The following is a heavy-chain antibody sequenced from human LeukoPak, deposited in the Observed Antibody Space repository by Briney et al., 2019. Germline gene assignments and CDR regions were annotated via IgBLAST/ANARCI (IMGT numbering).Heavy chain of an antibody. J-gene: IGHJ4*02. CDR1: GYTFTSYG. V-gene: IGHV1-18*01. CDR2: ISAYNGNT. D-gene: IGHD6-19*01. CDR3: ARGMRRYSSGWPYY. Sequence: GASVKVSCKASGYTFTSYGISWVRQAPGQGLEWMGWISAYNGNTNYAQKLQGRVTMTTDTSTSTAYMELSSLRSEDTAVYYCARGMRRYSSGWPYYWGQGTLVTVSS.